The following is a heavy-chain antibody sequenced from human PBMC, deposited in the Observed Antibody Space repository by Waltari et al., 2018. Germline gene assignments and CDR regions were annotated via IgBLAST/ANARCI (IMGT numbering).Heavy chain of an antibody. D-gene: IGHD3-3*01. CDR2: ISFDGSIK. CDR1: GFTFNSYP. Sequence: QVQLVDSGGGVVQPGKSLRLSCAASGFTFNSYPLHWVRQAPGKGLEWVAVISFDGSIKYYAKSVKGRFTISSDNSNNTLNLQMNSLTPEDTAVYYCARKATVFGVGGYLDYWGQGALVIVSS. V-gene: IGHV3-30*04. CDR3: ARKATVFGVGGYLDY. J-gene: IGHJ4*02.